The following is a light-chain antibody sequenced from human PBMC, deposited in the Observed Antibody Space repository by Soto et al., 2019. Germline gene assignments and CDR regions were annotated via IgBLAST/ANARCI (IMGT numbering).Light chain of an antibody. CDR3: QQFNDWPPA. Sequence: EIVMTQSPATLSVSPGERATLSCRASQSVRSNLAWYQQTPGQAPRLLIYGPSTRATGIPARFSGSGSGTEFTLTISSLESEDFAVYYCQQFNDWPPAFGQGTKVDI. J-gene: IGKJ1*01. V-gene: IGKV3-15*01. CDR1: QSVRSN. CDR2: GPS.